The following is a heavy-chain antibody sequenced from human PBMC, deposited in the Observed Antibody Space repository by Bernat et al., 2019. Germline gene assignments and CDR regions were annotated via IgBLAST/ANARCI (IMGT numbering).Heavy chain of an antibody. V-gene: IGHV3-30*01. CDR3: ERDRLAAADRCDY. J-gene: IGHJ4*02. CDR1: GFTFSSYA. Sequence: QVQLVESGGGVFQPGRSLRLSCAASGFTFSSYAMHWVRQAPGKGLEGVAVISYDGSNKYYADSVKGRFTISRDNSKNTLYLQMYSLRAEDTAVYYCERDRLAAADRCDYWGQGTLVTVSS. CDR2: ISYDGSNK. D-gene: IGHD6-13*01.